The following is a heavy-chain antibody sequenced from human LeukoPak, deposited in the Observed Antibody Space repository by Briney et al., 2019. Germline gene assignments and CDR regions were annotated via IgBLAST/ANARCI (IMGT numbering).Heavy chain of an antibody. Sequence: GGSLRLSCAASGFTFSSYWMSWVRQAPGKGLEWVAVIWYDGSNKYYADSVKGRFTISRDNSKNTLYPQMNSLRAEDTAVYYCAKDRNYYDSSGYFDYWGQGTLVTVSS. CDR3: AKDRNYYDSSGYFDY. D-gene: IGHD3-22*01. CDR2: IWYDGSNK. CDR1: GFTFSSYW. J-gene: IGHJ4*02. V-gene: IGHV3-33*06.